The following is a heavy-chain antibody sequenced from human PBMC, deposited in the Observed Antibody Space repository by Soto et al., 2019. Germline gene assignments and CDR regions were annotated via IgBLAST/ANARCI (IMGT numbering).Heavy chain of an antibody. J-gene: IGHJ6*02. D-gene: IGHD5-18*01. CDR3: TRWLGYSSGSDV. Sequence: QVQLVQSGAEVKKPGASVKVSCKASGYIFTNDDIGWVRRATGQGLEWMGWMSPKTGNTGYAQKFQGRVTMTRNTSSSTAYMELTGLRSDDTAVYYCTRWLGYSSGSDVWGQGTTVTVSS. CDR1: GYIFTNDD. CDR2: MSPKTGNT. V-gene: IGHV1-8*02.